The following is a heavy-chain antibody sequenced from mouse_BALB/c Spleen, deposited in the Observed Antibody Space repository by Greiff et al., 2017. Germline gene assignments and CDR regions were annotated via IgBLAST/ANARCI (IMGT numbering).Heavy chain of an antibody. D-gene: IGHD2-14*01. Sequence: EVKVEESGPGLVKPSQSLSLTCSVTGYSITSGYYWNWIRQFPGNKLEWMGYISYDGSNNYNPSLKNRISITRDTSKNQFFLKLNSVTTEDTATYYCARYYRYWYFDVWGAGTTVTVSS. J-gene: IGHJ1*01. CDR1: GYSITSGYY. CDR2: ISYDGSN. CDR3: ARYYRYWYFDV. V-gene: IGHV3-6*02.